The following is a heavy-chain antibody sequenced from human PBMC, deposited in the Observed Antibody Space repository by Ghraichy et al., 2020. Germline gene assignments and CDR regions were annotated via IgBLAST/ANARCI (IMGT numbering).Heavy chain of an antibody. V-gene: IGHV3-30*04. J-gene: IGHJ4*02. CDR3: ASAFLTTVDY. D-gene: IGHD4-11*01. CDR2: ISYDGSNK. CDR1: GFTFSSYA. Sequence: GGSLRLSCAASGFTFSSYAMHWVRQAPGKGLEWVAVISYDGSNKYYADSVKGRFTISRDNYKNTLYLQMNSLRDEDTAVYYCASAFLTTVDYWGQGTLVTVSS.